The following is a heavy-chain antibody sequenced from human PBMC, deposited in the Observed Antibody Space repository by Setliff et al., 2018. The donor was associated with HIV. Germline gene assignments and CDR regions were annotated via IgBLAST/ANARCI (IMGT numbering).Heavy chain of an antibody. V-gene: IGHV3-15*07. CDR1: GFSFSNAW. CDR2: VKIDSDGGTI. D-gene: IGHD6-19*01. J-gene: IGHJ3*02. CDR3: TTAVIPPAGWGALNI. Sequence: PGGSLRLSCAASGFSFSNAWMHWVRQAPGKGLEWVGRVKIDSDGGTIDYAAPVQGRFVISRDDSQNLLSLQLNALRTEDTGVYYCTTAVIPPAGWGALNIWGPGTTVTVSS.